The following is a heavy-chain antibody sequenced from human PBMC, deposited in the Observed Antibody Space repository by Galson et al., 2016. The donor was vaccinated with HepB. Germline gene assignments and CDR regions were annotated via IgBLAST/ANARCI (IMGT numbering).Heavy chain of an antibody. CDR3: ARDRFGPGWAFDI. J-gene: IGHJ3*02. Sequence: TLSLTCTASGGSISSGGYYWSWIRQHPGKGLEWIGYIYYSGSTYYNPSLKSRVTISVDTSKNQFSLKLSPVTAADTAVYYCARDRFGPGWAFDIWGQGTMVTVSS. V-gene: IGHV4-31*03. CDR2: IYYSGST. CDR1: GGSISSGGYY. D-gene: IGHD1-1*01.